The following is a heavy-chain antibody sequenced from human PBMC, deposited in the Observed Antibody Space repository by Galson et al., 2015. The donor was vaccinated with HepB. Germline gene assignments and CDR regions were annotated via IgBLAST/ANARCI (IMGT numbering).Heavy chain of an antibody. CDR3: ARTMSGIVVVPAAPSFSMDV. V-gene: IGHV3-21*04. CDR1: GFTFSSYS. D-gene: IGHD2-2*01. J-gene: IGHJ6*02. CDR2: ISSRSSYI. Sequence: SLRLSCAASGFTFSSYSMNWVRQAPGKGLEWVSSISSRSSYIYYADSVKGRFTISRDNAKNSLYLQMNSLRAEDTAVYYCARTMSGIVVVPAAPSFSMDVWGQGTTVTVSS.